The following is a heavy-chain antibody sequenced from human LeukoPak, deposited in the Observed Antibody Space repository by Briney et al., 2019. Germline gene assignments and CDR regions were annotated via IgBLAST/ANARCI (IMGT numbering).Heavy chain of an antibody. CDR2: ISGSGGST. CDR3: AKDRLGIVVVTNFDY. Sequence: GGSLRLSCAASGFTFSDYYMSWIRQAPGKGLEWVSAISGSGGSTYYADSVKGRFTISRDNSKNTLYLQMNSLRAEDTAVYYCAKDRLGIVVVTNFDYWGQGTLVTVSS. V-gene: IGHV3-23*01. D-gene: IGHD3-22*01. J-gene: IGHJ4*02. CDR1: GFTFSDYY.